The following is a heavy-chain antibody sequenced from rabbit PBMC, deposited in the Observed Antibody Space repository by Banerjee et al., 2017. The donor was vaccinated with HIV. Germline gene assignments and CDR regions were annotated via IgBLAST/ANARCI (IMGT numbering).Heavy chain of an antibody. V-gene: IGHV1S45*01. CDR3: AREGSYDNYEQFNL. Sequence: QEQLEESGGDLVKPGASLTLTCTASGFSFSSSYWICWVRQAPGKGLEWIACIYSGSSGTTHYASWAKGRFTISRTSSTTVTLQMTSLTAADTATYFCAREGSYDNYEQFNLWGPGTLVTVS. CDR1: GFSFSSSYW. D-gene: IGHD5-1*01. J-gene: IGHJ4*01. CDR2: IYSGSSGTT.